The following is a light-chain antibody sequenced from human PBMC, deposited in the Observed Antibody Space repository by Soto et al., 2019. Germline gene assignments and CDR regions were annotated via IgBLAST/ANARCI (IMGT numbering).Light chain of an antibody. CDR3: QQYKDWPPLT. J-gene: IGKJ4*01. V-gene: IGKV3-11*01. CDR2: DAS. Sequence: EIVFTQSPATLSLSPGERATLSCRASQSVSSYLAWYQQKPGQAPRLLIYDASIRATGIPARFSGSESGTVFNLTIHSLEPEDFAVYYCQQYKDWPPLTFGGGTKVDIK. CDR1: QSVSSY.